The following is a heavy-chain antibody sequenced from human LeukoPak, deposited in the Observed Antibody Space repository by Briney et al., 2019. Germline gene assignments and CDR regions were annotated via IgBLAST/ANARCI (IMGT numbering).Heavy chain of an antibody. J-gene: IGHJ4*02. V-gene: IGHV1-24*01. CDR1: GYTFTGYY. CDR2: FDPEDGET. CDR3: ATAPLAATRLVDY. D-gene: IGHD1-26*01. Sequence: GASVKVSCKASGYTFTGYYMHWVRQAPGKGLEWMGGFDPEDGETIYAQKFQGRVTMTEDTSTDTAYMELSSLRSEDTAVYYCATAPLAATRLVDYWGQGTLVTVSS.